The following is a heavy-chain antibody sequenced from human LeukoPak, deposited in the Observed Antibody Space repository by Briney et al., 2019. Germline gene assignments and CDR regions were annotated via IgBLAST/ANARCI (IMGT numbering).Heavy chain of an antibody. CDR2: INSDGRST. CDR3: ARGCSSTKCPADY. Sequence: GGSLRLSCAASGFSFSTNWMHWVRQAPGKGLAWVSEINSDGRSTSYADSVKGRFTISRDNAKNTMYLQMNSQRADDTAVYYCARGCSSTKCPADYWGQGTLVTVSS. D-gene: IGHD2-2*01. J-gene: IGHJ4*02. CDR1: GFSFSTNW. V-gene: IGHV3-74*01.